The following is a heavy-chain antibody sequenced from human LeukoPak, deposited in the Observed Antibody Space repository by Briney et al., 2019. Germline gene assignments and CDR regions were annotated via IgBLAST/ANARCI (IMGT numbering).Heavy chain of an antibody. Sequence: GGSLRLSCAASGFTFSSYALSWVRQAPGKGLEWVSAISGSGGSTYYADSVKGRFTISRDNSKNTLYLQMNSLGAEDTAVYYCAKEPSRGTYGKFDYWGQGTLVTVSS. CDR1: GFTFSSYA. CDR2: ISGSGGST. V-gene: IGHV3-23*01. CDR3: AKEPSRGTYGKFDY. J-gene: IGHJ4*02. D-gene: IGHD1-14*01.